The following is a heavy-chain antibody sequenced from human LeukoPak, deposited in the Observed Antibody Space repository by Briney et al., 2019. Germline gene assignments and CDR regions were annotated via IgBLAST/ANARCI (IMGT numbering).Heavy chain of an antibody. CDR1: GYTFTSYG. V-gene: IGHV1-18*01. CDR3: ARVLDGYYDRGPFDY. CDR2: ISAYNGNT. D-gene: IGHD3-22*01. J-gene: IGHJ4*02. Sequence: ASVKVSCKASGYTFTSYGISWVRQAPGQGLEWMGWISAYNGNTNYAQKVQGRVTMTTDTSTSTTYMELRSLRSDDTAVYYCARVLDGYYDRGPFDYWGQGTLVTVPS.